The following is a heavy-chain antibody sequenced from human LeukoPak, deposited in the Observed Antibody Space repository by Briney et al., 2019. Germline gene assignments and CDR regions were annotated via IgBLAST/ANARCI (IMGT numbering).Heavy chain of an antibody. V-gene: IGHV4-4*02. CDR2: IYHSGST. CDR1: GGSISSSNW. CDR3: AREFRIAAAGCELNWFDP. D-gene: IGHD6-13*01. J-gene: IGHJ5*02. Sequence: SGTLSLTCAVSGGSISSSNWWSWVRQPPGKGLEWIGEIYHSGSTNYNPSLKSRVTISVDKSKNQFSLKLSSVTAADTAVYYCAREFRIAAAGCELNWFDPWGQGTLVTVSS.